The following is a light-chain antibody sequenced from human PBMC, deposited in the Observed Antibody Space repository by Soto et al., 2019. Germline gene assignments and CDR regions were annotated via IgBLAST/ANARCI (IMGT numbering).Light chain of an antibody. V-gene: IGLV2-18*01. J-gene: IGLJ1*01. CDR3: SLYISGSTYV. Sequence: QSVLTQLPSVSGSPGQSVTISCTGTSSDVGSYNRLSLYQQPPGTVPKIIMYEVNTRPSEVPDRFSGSKSGSTASLTISGLQAEDEADYYCSLYISGSTYVFGTGTKVTVL. CDR2: EVN. CDR1: SSDVGSYNR.